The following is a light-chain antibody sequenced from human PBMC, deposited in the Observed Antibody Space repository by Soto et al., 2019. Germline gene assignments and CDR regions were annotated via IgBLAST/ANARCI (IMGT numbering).Light chain of an antibody. J-gene: IGKJ4*01. V-gene: IGKV3-11*01. CDR3: QQRTTWPT. CDR2: DVS. Sequence: EIVLTQSPATLSLSPGDRATLSCRASQSVTSALAWFQQKPGQAPRLLIYDVSRRATGIPARFSGSGSGTDSTLTINSLEPEDFAVYYCQQRTTWPTFGGGTKVEIK. CDR1: QSVTSA.